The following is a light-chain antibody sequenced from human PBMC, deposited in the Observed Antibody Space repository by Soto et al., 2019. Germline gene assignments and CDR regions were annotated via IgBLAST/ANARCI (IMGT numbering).Light chain of an antibody. J-gene: IGKJ4*01. CDR2: AAS. CDR1: QSISSY. Sequence: IQLTQAAYSLSASVGDRVTITCRASQSISSYLNWYQQKPGKAPKLLIYAASSLQSGVPSRFSGSGSGTDFTLTISSLQPEDFATYYCQQSYSTPLTFGGGTKVDIK. CDR3: QQSYSTPLT. V-gene: IGKV1-39*01.